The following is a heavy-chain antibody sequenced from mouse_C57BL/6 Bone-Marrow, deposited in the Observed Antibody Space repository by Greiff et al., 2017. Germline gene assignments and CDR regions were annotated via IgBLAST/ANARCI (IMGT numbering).Heavy chain of an antibody. J-gene: IGHJ1*03. D-gene: IGHD1-2*01. CDR3: ARLKGTTAPYWYFDV. V-gene: IGHV1-81*01. CDR2: IYPRSGNT. CDR1: GYTFTSYG. Sequence: VMLVESGAELARPGASVKLSCKASGYTFTSYGISWVKQRTGQGLEWIGEIYPRSGNTYYNEKFKGKATLTADKSSSTAYMELRSLTSEDSAVYFCARLKGTTAPYWYFDVWGTGTTVTVSS.